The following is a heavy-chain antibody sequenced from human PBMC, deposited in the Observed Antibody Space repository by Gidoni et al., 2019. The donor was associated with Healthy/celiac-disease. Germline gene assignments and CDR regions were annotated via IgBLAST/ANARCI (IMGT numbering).Heavy chain of an antibody. CDR3: ARDPGNWKPLYYYGMDV. V-gene: IGHV4-61*01. CDR1: GGSVSSGSYY. CDR2: IYYSGST. J-gene: IGHJ6*02. Sequence: QVQLQESGPGLVKPSETLSLTCTVSGGSVSSGSYYWSWIRQPPGKGLGWIGYIYYSGSTNYNPSLKSRVTISVDTSKNQFSLKLSSVTAADTAVYYCARDPGNWKPLYYYGMDVWGQGTTVTVSS. D-gene: IGHD1-20*01.